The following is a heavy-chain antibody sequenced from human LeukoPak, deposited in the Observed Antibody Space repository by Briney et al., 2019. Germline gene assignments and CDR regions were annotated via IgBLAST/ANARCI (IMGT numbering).Heavy chain of an antibody. D-gene: IGHD3-10*01. V-gene: IGHV1-18*01. J-gene: IGHJ4*02. CDR3: ARDGGGAYGSGSYSPFDY. CDR2: ISAYNGNT. CDR1: GYTFTSYG. Sequence: ASVKVSCKASGYTFTSYGISWVRQAPGQGLEWMGWISAYNGNTNYAQKLQGRVTMTTDTSTSTAYMELRSLRSDDTAVYYCARDGGGAYGSGSYSPFDYWGQGTLVTVSS.